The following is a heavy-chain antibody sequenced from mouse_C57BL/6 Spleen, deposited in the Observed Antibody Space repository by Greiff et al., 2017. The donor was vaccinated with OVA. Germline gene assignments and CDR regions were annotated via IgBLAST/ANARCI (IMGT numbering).Heavy chain of an antibody. CDR2: INPSNGGT. J-gene: IGHJ4*01. V-gene: IGHV1-53*01. D-gene: IGHD1-1*01. CDR3: AREGYYYGSSYVGYAMDY. Sequence: VQLQQPGTELVKPGASVKLSCKASGYTFTSYWMHWVKQRPGQGLEWIGNINPSNGGTNYNEKFKSKATLTVDKSSSTAYMQLSSLTSEDSAVYYCAREGYYYGSSYVGYAMDYWGQGTSVTVSS. CDR1: GYTFTSYW.